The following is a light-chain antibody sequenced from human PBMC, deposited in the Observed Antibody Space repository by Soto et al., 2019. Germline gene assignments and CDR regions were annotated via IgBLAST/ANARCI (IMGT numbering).Light chain of an antibody. V-gene: IGLV2-14*01. CDR1: SNDVGGYNY. Sequence: QSALTQPASVSGSPGQSITISCTGTSNDVGGYNYVSWYQQYLGKAPKLMIYEVSNRPSGISNRFSGSKSGNTASLTISGLQVEDEADYYCSSYTTSSTYVFGTGTKLTVL. CDR2: EVS. CDR3: SSYTTSSTYV. J-gene: IGLJ1*01.